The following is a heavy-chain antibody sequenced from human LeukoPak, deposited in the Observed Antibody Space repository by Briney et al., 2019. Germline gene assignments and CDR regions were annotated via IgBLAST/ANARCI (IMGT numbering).Heavy chain of an antibody. CDR1: GFTFDDYA. V-gene: IGHV3-9*01. D-gene: IGHD3-22*01. CDR2: ISWNGNNI. CDR3: ARAHYYDSSGLDF. J-gene: IGHJ4*02. Sequence: GGSLRLSRAASGFTFDDYAMHWVRQAPGKGLDRVSGISWNGNNIGYADSVKGRFTISRDNAKNTLYLQMNSLRAEDTAVYYCARAHYYDSSGLDFWGQGTLVTVSS.